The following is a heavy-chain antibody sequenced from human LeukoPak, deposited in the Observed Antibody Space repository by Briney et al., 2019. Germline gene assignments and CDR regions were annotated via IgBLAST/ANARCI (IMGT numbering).Heavy chain of an antibody. Sequence: ASVKVSCKASGYTFSGYYIHWVPQAPGQGLEWMGWINPNSGGTNYAQKFQGRVTMTRDTSISTAYMELSRLRSDDTAVYYCADGYSSGQDAFDIWGQGTMVTVSS. CDR3: ADGYSSGQDAFDI. J-gene: IGHJ3*02. D-gene: IGHD6-19*01. CDR2: INPNSGGT. V-gene: IGHV1-2*02. CDR1: GYTFSGYY.